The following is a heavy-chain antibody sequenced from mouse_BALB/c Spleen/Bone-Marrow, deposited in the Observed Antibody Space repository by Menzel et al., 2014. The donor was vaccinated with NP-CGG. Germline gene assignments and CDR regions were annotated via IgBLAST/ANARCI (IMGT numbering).Heavy chain of an antibody. Sequence: EVMLVESGGGLVKSGGSLKLSCAASGFTFNNYGMSWVRQTPEKRLEWVATISGGGSYTFYPDSVKGRFTISRDNAKNDLYLQLSSLRSEDTALYYCARHAYYDQTGVSFVYWGQGTLVTVSA. CDR1: GFTFNNYG. D-gene: IGHD2-4*01. CDR3: ARHAYYDQTGVSFVY. CDR2: ISGGGSYT. J-gene: IGHJ3*01. V-gene: IGHV5-9-2*01.